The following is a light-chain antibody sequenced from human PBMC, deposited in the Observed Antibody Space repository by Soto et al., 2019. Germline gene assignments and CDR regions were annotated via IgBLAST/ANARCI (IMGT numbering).Light chain of an antibody. J-gene: IGKJ2*01. CDR1: QSVNSN. Sequence: EIVMTQSPATLSVSQRARATLACSASQSVNSNLAWYQQKPCQAPRLLLYGASTSASGIPTRFSGSGSGTEFTLTISSLQFEDFAVYCCQQNNNLPPATFGQRNKLLI. V-gene: IGKV3-15*01. CDR2: GAS. CDR3: QQNNNLPPAT.